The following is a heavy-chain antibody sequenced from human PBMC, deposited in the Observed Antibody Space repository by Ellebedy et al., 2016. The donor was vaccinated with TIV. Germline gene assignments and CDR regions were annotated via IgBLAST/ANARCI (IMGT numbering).Heavy chain of an antibody. J-gene: IGHJ4*02. Sequence: GGSLRLXXALSGFTSSNAWMSRVRQAPGKGLEWVGRIRKAIDGGLTEYAATVKGRFTISRDDSQNTLYLQMNSLKTEDTAVYYCLGNDYGDYWGQGKLVTVAA. D-gene: IGHD3-16*01. CDR1: GFTSSNAW. V-gene: IGHV3-15*01. CDR3: LGNDYGDY. CDR2: IRKAIDGGLT.